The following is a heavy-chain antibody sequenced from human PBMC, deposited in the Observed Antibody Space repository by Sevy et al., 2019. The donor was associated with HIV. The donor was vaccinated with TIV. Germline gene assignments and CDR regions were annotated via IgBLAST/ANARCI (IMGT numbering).Heavy chain of an antibody. Sequence: GGSLRLSCAASGFTFSKYSMSWVRQPPGKGLEWVSTLSFGCGEINYADSVKGRFTISRDNSKSSVYLQMNNLRPEDTAVYYCAREGCTKPRAYGGQGTLVTVS. V-gene: IGHV3-23*01. CDR1: GFTFSKYS. J-gene: IGHJ4*02. CDR3: AREGCTKPRAY. D-gene: IGHD2-8*01. CDR2: LSFGCGEI.